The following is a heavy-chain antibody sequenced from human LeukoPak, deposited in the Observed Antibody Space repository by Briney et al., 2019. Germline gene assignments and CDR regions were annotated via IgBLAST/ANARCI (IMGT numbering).Heavy chain of an antibody. D-gene: IGHD6-13*01. CDR1: GFTFSSYA. CDR3: AKDIQTFSSSYFDY. CDR2: ISYDGSNK. J-gene: IGHJ4*02. V-gene: IGHV3-30*04. Sequence: GRSLRLSCAASGFTFSSYAMHWVRQAPGKGLEWVAVISYDGSNKYYADSVKGRFTISRDNSKNTLYLQMNSLRAEDTALYYCAKDIQTFSSSYFDYWGQGTLVTVSS.